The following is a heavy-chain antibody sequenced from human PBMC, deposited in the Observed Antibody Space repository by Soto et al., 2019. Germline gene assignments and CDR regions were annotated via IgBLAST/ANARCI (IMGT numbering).Heavy chain of an antibody. D-gene: IGHD3-9*01. V-gene: IGHV4-39*01. J-gene: IGHJ4*02. Sequence: QLQLQESGPGLVKPSETLSLTCSVSDDSINSDKYYWGWIRQPPGKGLEWIGSIYYRGNAYYTTSLQTRVTISLDKSKSQFSLKLNSVTAADSAVYFCARLEGLATISYYFDFWGPGALVTVSS. CDR2: IYYRGNA. CDR1: DDSINSDKYY. CDR3: ARLEGLATISYYFDF.